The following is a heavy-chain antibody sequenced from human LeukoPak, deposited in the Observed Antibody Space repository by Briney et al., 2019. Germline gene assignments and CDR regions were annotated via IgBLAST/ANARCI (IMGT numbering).Heavy chain of an antibody. D-gene: IGHD1-26*01. V-gene: IGHV1-69*05. CDR1: GGTFSSYA. Sequence: SVKVSCKASGGTFSSYAISWERQAPGQGLEWMGGIIPIFGTANYAQKFQGRVTITTDESTSTAYMELSSLRSEDTAVYYCARGKIIVGASSGFDYWGQGTLVTVSS. CDR2: IIPIFGTA. J-gene: IGHJ4*02. CDR3: ARGKIIVGASSGFDY.